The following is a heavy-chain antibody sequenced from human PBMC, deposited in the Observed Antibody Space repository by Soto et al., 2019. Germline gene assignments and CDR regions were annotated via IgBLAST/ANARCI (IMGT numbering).Heavy chain of an antibody. CDR3: AAGITIFGANEV. V-gene: IGHV1-58*01. Sequence: GASVEVSCHDSGFTFSISVVPCVRQARGQRLEWIGWVVVGNGNTKYEQKFQERVTITRDVSTRTAYMELSRLRFEDTAVYYCAAGITIFGANEVWGPGATVTV. CDR2: VVVGNGNT. J-gene: IGHJ6*02. CDR1: GFTFSISV. D-gene: IGHD3-3*01.